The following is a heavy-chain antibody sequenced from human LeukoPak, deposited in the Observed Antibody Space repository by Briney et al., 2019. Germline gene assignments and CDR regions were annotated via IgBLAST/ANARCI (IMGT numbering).Heavy chain of an antibody. CDR2: ISGSGGST. D-gene: IGHD6-19*01. Sequence: GGSLRPSCAASGFTFSSYAMSWVRQAPGKGLEWVSAISGSGGSTYYADSVKGRFTISRDNAQNSLYLQMNSLRDEDTAIYYCARDRGSSGWFLYFDHWGQGSLVAVSS. V-gene: IGHV3-23*01. CDR3: ARDRGSSGWFLYFDH. CDR1: GFTFSSYA. J-gene: IGHJ4*02.